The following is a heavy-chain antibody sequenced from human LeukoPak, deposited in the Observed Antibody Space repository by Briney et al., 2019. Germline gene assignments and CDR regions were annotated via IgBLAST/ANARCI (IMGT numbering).Heavy chain of an antibody. CDR1: GYTFTGYY. J-gene: IGHJ3*02. Sequence: SVKVSCKASGYTFTGYYMHWVRQAPGQGLEWMGGIIPIFGTANYAQKLQGRATITADGSTRTAYMELSSLRSEDTAVYYCARKQTVGATHAFDIWGQGTMVIVSS. D-gene: IGHD1-26*01. V-gene: IGHV1-69*13. CDR2: IIPIFGTA. CDR3: ARKQTVGATHAFDI.